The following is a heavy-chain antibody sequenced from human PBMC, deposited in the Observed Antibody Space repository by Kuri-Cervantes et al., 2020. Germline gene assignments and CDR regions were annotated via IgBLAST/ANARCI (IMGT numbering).Heavy chain of an antibody. V-gene: IGHV3-30*02. Sequence: GGSLRLSCTASGFDFSGNGMHWVRQAPGKGLEWVAFIRFDGISKYFANSVKGRFTISRDNSKNTLFLQMNSLRAEDTAVYYWAKDTYYYDRSGFFPIDYWGQGPLVTVSS. D-gene: IGHD3-22*01. CDR3: AKDTYYYDRSGFFPIDY. J-gene: IGHJ4*02. CDR2: IRFDGISK. CDR1: GFDFSGNG.